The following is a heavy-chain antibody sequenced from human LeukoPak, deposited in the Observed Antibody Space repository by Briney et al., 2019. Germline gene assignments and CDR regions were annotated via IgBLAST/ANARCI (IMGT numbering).Heavy chain of an antibody. CDR1: GFTFSSYG. CDR3: ALGGNSGFDY. J-gene: IGHJ4*02. Sequence: SGGSLRLSCAASGFTFSSYGMRWVRQAPGKGLQWVSAISGSGGTTYYADSVKGRFTISRDNSKKTMYLQMNSLRAEDTAVYYCALGGNSGFDYWGQGTLVTVSS. CDR2: ISGSGGTT. D-gene: IGHD4-23*01. V-gene: IGHV3-23*01.